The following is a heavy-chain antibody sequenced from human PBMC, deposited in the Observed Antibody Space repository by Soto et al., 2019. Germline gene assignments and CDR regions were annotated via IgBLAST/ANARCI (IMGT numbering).Heavy chain of an antibody. J-gene: IGHJ4*02. Sequence: GGSLRLSCGASGLTFSNYAMSWVRQAPGKGLEWVSGISGSGGSTYYAESVKGRFTISRDNSKNTLYLQMNSLRAEDTAVYYCANRKYYASGSYYYYYFDFWGQGALVTVSS. CDR1: GLTFSNYA. CDR2: ISGSGGST. D-gene: IGHD3-10*01. V-gene: IGHV3-23*01. CDR3: ANRKYYASGSYYYYYFDF.